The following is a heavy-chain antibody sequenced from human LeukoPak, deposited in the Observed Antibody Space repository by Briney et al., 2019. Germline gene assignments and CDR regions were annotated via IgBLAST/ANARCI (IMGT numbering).Heavy chain of an antibody. CDR3: ARNILGYLYFAS. Sequence: SETLSLTCTVSGGSISSYYWSWIRQPPGKGLEWIGYIYYSGSTNYNPSLKSRVTISVDTSKNQFSLKLSSVTAADTAVYYCARNILGYLYFASWGQGPLVTVS. V-gene: IGHV4-59*08. CDR1: GGSISSYY. CDR2: IYYSGST. J-gene: IGHJ4*02. D-gene: IGHD3-22*01.